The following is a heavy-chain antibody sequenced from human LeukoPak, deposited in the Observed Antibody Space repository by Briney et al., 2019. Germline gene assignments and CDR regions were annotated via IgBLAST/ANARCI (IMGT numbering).Heavy chain of an antibody. Sequence: SETPSLTCTVSGGSISSSRYFWGWIRQPPGGGLEWIGSIYYNGNTYHNPSLKSRVTISFDTSKNLFSLKLSSVTAADTAVYYCTRHEGLEMSTYFDYWGQGTLVIVSS. CDR2: IYYNGNT. V-gene: IGHV4-39*01. CDR3: TRHEGLEMSTYFDY. J-gene: IGHJ4*02. CDR1: GGSISSSRYF. D-gene: IGHD5-24*01.